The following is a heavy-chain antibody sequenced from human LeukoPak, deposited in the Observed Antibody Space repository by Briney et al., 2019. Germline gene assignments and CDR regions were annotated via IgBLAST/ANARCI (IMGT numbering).Heavy chain of an antibody. V-gene: IGHV1-46*01. CDR3: ARDQEGFDY. J-gene: IGHJ4*02. CDR2: IYPRDGST. CDR1: GYSFTSYW. Sequence: GESLKISCKGSGYSFTSYWIGWVRQMPGKGLEWMGMIYPRDGSTSYAQNFQGRVTVTRDTSTTTVHMELRGLRSEDTAVYYCARDQEGFDYWGQGTVVTVSS.